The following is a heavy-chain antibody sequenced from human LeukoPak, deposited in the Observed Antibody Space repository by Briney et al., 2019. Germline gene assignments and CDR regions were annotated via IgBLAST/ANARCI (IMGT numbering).Heavy chain of an antibody. CDR1: GFTFSSYA. CDR2: ISGSGGST. D-gene: IGHD6-19*01. CDR3: AKDPSSASPYYFDY. J-gene: IGHJ4*02. Sequence: PGGSLRLSCAASGFTFSSYAMSWVRQAPGKGLEWVSVISGSGGSTSYADSVKGRFTISRDNSKNTLYLQMNSLRAEDTAVYYCAKDPSSASPYYFDYRGQGTLVTVSS. V-gene: IGHV3-23*01.